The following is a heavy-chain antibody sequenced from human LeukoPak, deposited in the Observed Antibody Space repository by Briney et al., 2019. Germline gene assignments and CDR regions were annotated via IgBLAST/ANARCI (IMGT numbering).Heavy chain of an antibody. CDR2: IRNKAYSYST. CDR3: GRVRGGSAWNLDY. Sequence: PGGSLRLSRAGSGFTFSEHYMDWVRQAPGKGLEWVGCIRNKAYSYSTEYAASVKGRFTISRDDSKNSLYLQMNSLKIEDTALYYCGRVRGGSAWNLDYWGQGTLVTVPS. J-gene: IGHJ4*02. CDR1: GFTFSEHY. V-gene: IGHV3-72*01. D-gene: IGHD6-6*01.